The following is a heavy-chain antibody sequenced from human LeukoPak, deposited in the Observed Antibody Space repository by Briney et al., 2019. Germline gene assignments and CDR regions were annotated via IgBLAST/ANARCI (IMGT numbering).Heavy chain of an antibody. Sequence: GASVKVSCKTSGYTFTSYDINWVRQVTGQGLEWVGGMDGNSGKTAYAQNFLGRVTITRNTSISTAYMELSGLRSEDTAVYYCARLYYYASSGYDALDIWGQGTMVAVSS. J-gene: IGHJ3*02. CDR1: GYTFTSYD. V-gene: IGHV1-8*01. CDR3: ARLYYYASSGYDALDI. CDR2: MDGNSGKT. D-gene: IGHD3-22*01.